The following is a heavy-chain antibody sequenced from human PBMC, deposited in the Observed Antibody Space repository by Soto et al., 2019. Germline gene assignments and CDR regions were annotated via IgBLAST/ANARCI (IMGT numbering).Heavy chain of an antibody. V-gene: IGHV3-30-3*01. CDR1: GFTFSSYA. J-gene: IGHJ5*02. CDR3: ARSSRDSSGYYGGNWFDP. D-gene: IGHD3-22*01. Sequence: ESVGGVVQPGRSLRLSCAASGFTFSSYAMHWVRQAPGKGLEWVAVISYDGSNKYYADSVKGRFTISRDNSKNTLYLQMNSLRAEDTAVYYCARSSRDSSGYYGGNWFDPWGQGTLVTVSS. CDR2: ISYDGSNK.